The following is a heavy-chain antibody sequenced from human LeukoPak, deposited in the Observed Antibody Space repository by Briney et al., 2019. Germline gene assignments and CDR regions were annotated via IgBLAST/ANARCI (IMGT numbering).Heavy chain of an antibody. D-gene: IGHD1-26*01. CDR1: GYTFTGYY. V-gene: IGHV1-2*02. Sequence: GASVKVSRKASGYTFTGYYMHWVRQAPGQGLEWVGWINPNSGGTNYAQKFHGRVTMTRDTSISTAFMELSRLRSDDTAVYYCARDNIVGARFDYWGQGTLVTVSA. CDR3: ARDNIVGARFDY. CDR2: INPNSGGT. J-gene: IGHJ4*02.